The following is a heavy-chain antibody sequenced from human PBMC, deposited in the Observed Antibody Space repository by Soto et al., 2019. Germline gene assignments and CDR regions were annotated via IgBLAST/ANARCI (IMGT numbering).Heavy chain of an antibody. CDR2: IIPIFGTA. Sequence: SVKVSCKASGGTFSSYAISWVRQAPGQGLEWMGGIIPIFGTANYAQRFQGRVTITADESTSTAYMELSSLRSEDTAVYHCARDLRLASRGYFDYWGQGTQVTVSS. CDR1: GGTFSSYA. CDR3: ARDLRLASRGYFDY. D-gene: IGHD2-15*01. V-gene: IGHV1-69*13. J-gene: IGHJ4*02.